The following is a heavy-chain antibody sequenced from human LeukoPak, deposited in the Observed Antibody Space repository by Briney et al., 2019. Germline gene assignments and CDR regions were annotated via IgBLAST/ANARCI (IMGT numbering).Heavy chain of an antibody. Sequence: GGSLRLSCAASGFTFSSYAMSWVRQAPGKGLEWVSAISGSGGSTYYADSVKGRFTISRDSSKNTLYLQMNSLRAEDTAVYYCAKSGLEQWLPRPYYFDYWGQGTLVTVSS. CDR1: GFTFSSYA. V-gene: IGHV3-23*01. J-gene: IGHJ4*02. CDR2: ISGSGGST. CDR3: AKSGLEQWLPRPYYFDY. D-gene: IGHD6-19*01.